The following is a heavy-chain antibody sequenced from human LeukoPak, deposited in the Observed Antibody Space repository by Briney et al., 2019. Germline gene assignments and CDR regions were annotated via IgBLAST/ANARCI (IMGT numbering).Heavy chain of an antibody. CDR1: GGSFSGYY. CDR2: INHSGST. V-gene: IGHV4-34*01. Sequence: SETLSLTCAVYGGSFSGYYWIWIRQPPGKGLEWIGEINHSGSTNYNPSLKSRVTISVDTSKNQFSLKLSSVTAADTAGYYCARGRYSYGGLDYWGQGTLVTVSS. J-gene: IGHJ4*02. D-gene: IGHD5-18*01. CDR3: ARGRYSYGGLDY.